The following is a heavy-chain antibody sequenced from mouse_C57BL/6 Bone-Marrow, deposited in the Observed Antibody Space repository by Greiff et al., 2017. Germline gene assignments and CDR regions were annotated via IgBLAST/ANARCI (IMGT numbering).Heavy chain of an antibody. CDR3: ARHEERGIYHYFDV. Sequence: VKLMASGAELVKPRPSVKLSCKASGYTFPEYTINWLKLRLGQGLGWIGWFYPGSGSLKYNEKFKDKGTLTADKSSRTVYMELSRLTSEDSAFYFCARHEERGIYHYFDVWGTGTTVTVSS. V-gene: IGHV1-62-2*01. J-gene: IGHJ1*03. CDR2: FYPGSGSL. CDR1: GYTFPEYT. D-gene: IGHD2-1*01.